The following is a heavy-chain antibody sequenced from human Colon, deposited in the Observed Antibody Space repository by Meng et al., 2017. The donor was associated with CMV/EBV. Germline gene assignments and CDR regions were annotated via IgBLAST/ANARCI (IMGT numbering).Heavy chain of an antibody. V-gene: IGHV3-30*04. CDR3: ARAGLSLHNYLDY. D-gene: IGHD2/OR15-2a*01. J-gene: IGHJ4*02. Sequence: GESLKISCSPSGFTFDSYAMHWVRQTPGKGLEWVALISFDGRNTYYADSVKGRFTISRDNFKVTLYLHMNTVGPEDTAVYYCARAGLSLHNYLDYWGQGTLVTVSS. CDR1: GFTFDSYA. CDR2: ISFDGRNT.